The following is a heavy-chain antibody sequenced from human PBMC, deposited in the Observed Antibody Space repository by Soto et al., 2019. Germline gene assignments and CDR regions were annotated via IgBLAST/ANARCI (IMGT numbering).Heavy chain of an antibody. D-gene: IGHD3-3*01. V-gene: IGHV4-59*01. CDR2: IYYSGST. J-gene: IGHJ6*02. Sequence: SETLSLTCTVSGGSISSYYWSWIRQPPGKGLEWIGYIYYSGSTNYNPSLKSRVTISVDTSKNQFSLKLSSVTAADTDVYYCARGQFFPSYNYYYGMDVWGQGTTVTVSS. CDR3: ARGQFFPSYNYYYGMDV. CDR1: GGSISSYY.